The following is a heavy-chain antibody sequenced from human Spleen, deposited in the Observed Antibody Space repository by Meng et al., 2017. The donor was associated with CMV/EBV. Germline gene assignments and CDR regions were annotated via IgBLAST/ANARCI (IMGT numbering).Heavy chain of an antibody. D-gene: IGHD2-2*01. CDR3: ARENAYGFDI. CDR1: GFTFSSYS. V-gene: IGHV3-53*01. CDR2: IYSGGGT. J-gene: IGHJ3*02. Sequence: GESLKISCAASGFTFSSYSMNWVRQAPGKGLEWVSIIYSGGGTHYADSVKGRFTISRDTSKNTLYLQMNSLRAEDTAVYYCARENAYGFDIWGQGTKVTVSS.